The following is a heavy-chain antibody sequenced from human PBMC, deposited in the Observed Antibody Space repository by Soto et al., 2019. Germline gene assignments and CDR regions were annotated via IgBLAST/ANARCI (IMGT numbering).Heavy chain of an antibody. CDR1: GFTFSSYG. D-gene: IGHD6-19*01. Sequence: PGGSLRLSCAASGFTFSSYGMHWVRQAPGKGLEWVAVIWYDGSNKYYADSVKGRFTISRNNSKNTLYLQMNSLRVEDTAIYYCAKEREAGWYYFDFWGQGILVTVSS. J-gene: IGHJ4*02. CDR2: IWYDGSNK. CDR3: AKEREAGWYYFDF. V-gene: IGHV3-33*06.